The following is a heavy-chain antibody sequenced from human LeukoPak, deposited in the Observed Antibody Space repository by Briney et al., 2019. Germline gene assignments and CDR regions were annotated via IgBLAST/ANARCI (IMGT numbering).Heavy chain of an antibody. D-gene: IGHD6-13*01. Sequence: GGSLRLSCEASGFTQNAMGWVRQTPGKGLEWVASISRSGGNSHYADSVKGRFTISRDNSKNTLYLQMNSLRAEDTAVYYCAKDSGYSSSWDNWFDPWGQGTLVTVSS. J-gene: IGHJ5*02. CDR1: GFTQNA. CDR3: AKDSGYSSSWDNWFDP. V-gene: IGHV3-23*01. CDR2: ISRSGGNS.